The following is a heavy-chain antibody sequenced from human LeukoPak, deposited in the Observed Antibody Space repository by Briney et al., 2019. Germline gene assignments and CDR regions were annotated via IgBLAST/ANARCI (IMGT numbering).Heavy chain of an antibody. Sequence: KTGGSLRLSCAASGFTFSSYAMSWVRQAPGKGLEWVSSISSSSSYIYYADSVKGRFTISRDNAKNSLYLQMNSLRAEDTAVYYCARATSVNQDDYWGQGTLVTVSS. CDR2: ISSSSSYI. J-gene: IGHJ4*02. V-gene: IGHV3-21*01. CDR1: GFTFSSYA. CDR3: ARATSVNQDDY. D-gene: IGHD1-14*01.